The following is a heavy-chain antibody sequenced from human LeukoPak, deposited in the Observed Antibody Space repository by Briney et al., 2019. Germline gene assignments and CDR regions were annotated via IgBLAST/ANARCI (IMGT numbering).Heavy chain of an antibody. Sequence: GESLQISCKAPGYTFTSYCVSWVRQMPGEGLEWLGTINRSGSSINFSPSFQGHVTISGDKSISTAYLQWSSLKGSDTAMYYCARTQKYYYGSGTYYFFYYWGQGTLATVSS. J-gene: IGHJ4*02. D-gene: IGHD3-10*01. V-gene: IGHV5-10-1*01. CDR2: INRSGSSI. CDR3: ARTQKYYYGSGTYYFFYY. CDR1: GYTFTSYC.